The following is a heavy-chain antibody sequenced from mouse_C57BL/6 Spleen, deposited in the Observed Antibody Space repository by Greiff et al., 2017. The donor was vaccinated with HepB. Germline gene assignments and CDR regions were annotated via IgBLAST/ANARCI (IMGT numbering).Heavy chain of an antibody. CDR1: GHTFTSYW. CDR3: TRVQSFTTVGATRYAMDY. V-gene: IGHV1-5*01. CDR2: IYPGNSDT. Sequence: VQLQQSGTVLARPGASVKMSCKTSGHTFTSYWMHWVKQRPGQGLEWIGAIYPGNSDTSYNQKFKGKAKLTAVTSASTAYRGLSSLTNEASAVYYCTRVQSFTTVGATRYAMDYWGQGTSVTVSS. J-gene: IGHJ4*01. D-gene: IGHD1-1*01.